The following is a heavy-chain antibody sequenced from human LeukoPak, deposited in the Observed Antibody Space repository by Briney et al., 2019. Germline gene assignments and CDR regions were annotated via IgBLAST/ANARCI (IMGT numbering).Heavy chain of an antibody. CDR3: ATSWGSAWWNFDL. J-gene: IGHJ2*01. V-gene: IGHV3-15*01. D-gene: IGHD7-27*01. Sequence: PGGSLRLSCTASGFTFSSYGMACVRQAPGKGLEWVGHIKSKTDGGTTDYAAPVKGRFTISRDDSKNTLYLQMNSLKNEDTAVYYCATSWGSAWWNFDLWGRGTLVTVSS. CDR1: GFTFSSYG. CDR2: IKSKTDGGTT.